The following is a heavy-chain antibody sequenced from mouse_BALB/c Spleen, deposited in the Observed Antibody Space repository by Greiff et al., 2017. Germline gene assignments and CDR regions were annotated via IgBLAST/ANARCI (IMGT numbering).Heavy chain of an antibody. Sequence: EVHLVESGGGLVQPGGSLKLSCAASGFTFSSYGMSWVRQTPDKRLELVATINSNGGSTYYPDSVKGRFTISRDNAKNTLYLQMSSLKSEDTAMYYCARDRTTVVYFDVWGAGTTVTVSS. CDR2: INSNGGST. CDR1: GFTFSSYG. CDR3: ARDRTTVVYFDV. J-gene: IGHJ1*01. V-gene: IGHV5-6-3*01. D-gene: IGHD1-1*01.